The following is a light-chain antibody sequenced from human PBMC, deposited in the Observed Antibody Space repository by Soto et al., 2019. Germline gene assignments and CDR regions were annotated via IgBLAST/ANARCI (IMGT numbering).Light chain of an antibody. CDR3: QQYGGSPLT. Sequence: EMVLTQSPGTLSLSPGERATLSCRASQTVNNNYLAWYQQKPGQSPRLLMYGASSRATDIPVRFSGSGSGTDFTLTITSLETEDFAVYYCQQYGGSPLTFGPGTQVDLK. V-gene: IGKV3-20*01. CDR1: QTVNNNY. J-gene: IGKJ3*01. CDR2: GAS.